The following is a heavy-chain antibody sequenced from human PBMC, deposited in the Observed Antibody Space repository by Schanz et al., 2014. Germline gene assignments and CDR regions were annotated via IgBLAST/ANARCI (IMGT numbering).Heavy chain of an antibody. Sequence: QVQLVQSGAEVKKPGSSVKVSCKASGGTFSSFGINWVRQAPGQGLEWMGRIIPIHGIVNYAQRFQDRVRITADTSASTAYMELSSLRSEDTAVYYCARDRLECGAECYSVEVFEIWGQGTLVIVSS. D-gene: IGHD2-21*01. CDR2: IIPIHGIV. CDR3: ARDRLECGAECYSVEVFEI. V-gene: IGHV1-69*04. CDR1: GGTFSSFG. J-gene: IGHJ4*02.